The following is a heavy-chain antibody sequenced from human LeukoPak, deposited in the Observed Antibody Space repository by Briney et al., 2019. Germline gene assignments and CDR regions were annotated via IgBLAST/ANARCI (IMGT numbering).Heavy chain of an antibody. CDR2: NSGST. V-gene: IGHV4-39*07. D-gene: IGHD6-19*01. CDR3: ARSYSSGWYDTYYFDY. Sequence: SETLSLTRTVSGGSVSSSSHYCNWIRQPPGKGLEWIGSNSGSTNYNPSLPSRVTISVETSKNRFSLRLSSVTAADTAVYYCARSYSSGWYDTYYFDYWGQGTLVTVSS. CDR1: GGSVSSSSHY. J-gene: IGHJ4*02.